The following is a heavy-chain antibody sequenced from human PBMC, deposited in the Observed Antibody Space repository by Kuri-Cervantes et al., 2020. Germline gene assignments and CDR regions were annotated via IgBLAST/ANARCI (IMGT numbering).Heavy chain of an antibody. CDR2: ISSSGSTI. CDR1: GFTFSDYY. CDR3: AKVAVDCSLNYYYGMEV. V-gene: IGHV3-11*01. J-gene: IGHJ6*02. D-gene: IGHD2-15*01. Sequence: WGSLRLSCAASGFTFSDYYMSWIRQAPGKGLEWVSYISSSGSTIYYADSVKGRFTISRDNAKNSLYLQMNSLRAEDTAVYYCAKVAVDCSLNYYYGMEVWGQGTTVTVLL.